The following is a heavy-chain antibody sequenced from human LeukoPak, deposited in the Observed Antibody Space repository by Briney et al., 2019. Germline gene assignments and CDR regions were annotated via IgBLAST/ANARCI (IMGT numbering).Heavy chain of an antibody. CDR3: AIRSSIAASKN. D-gene: IGHD6-25*01. Sequence: GGSLRLSCAASGFSFKSYSMSWIRQTPGKGLEWVANIKQDGSEKYYVDSVKGRFNISRDNGKNSLYLQMNSLRAEDTAVYYCAIRSSIAASKNWGQGTLVTVSS. V-gene: IGHV3-7*01. J-gene: IGHJ4*01. CDR2: IKQDGSEK. CDR1: GFSFKSYS.